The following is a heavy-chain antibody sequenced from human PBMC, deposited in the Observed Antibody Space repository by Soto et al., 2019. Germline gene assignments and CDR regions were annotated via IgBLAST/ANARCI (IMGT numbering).Heavy chain of an antibody. CDR2: INQDGSEK. J-gene: IGHJ4*02. D-gene: IGHD1-26*01. CDR3: ARDWDK. V-gene: IGHV3-7*01. Sequence: GGSLILSCAASGFTFSVYRMSWVRQAPGKGLEWVAKINQDGSEKDYVGSVKGRFTVSRDNAKNSLFLQMNSLGVDDTAVYYCARDWDKWGQGTLVTVSS. CDR1: GFTFSVYR.